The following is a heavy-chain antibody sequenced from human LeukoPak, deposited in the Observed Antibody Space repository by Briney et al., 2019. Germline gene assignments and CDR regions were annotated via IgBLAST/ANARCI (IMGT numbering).Heavy chain of an antibody. CDR2: IIPIFGTA. V-gene: IGHV1-69*13. J-gene: IGHJ4*02. Sequence: ASVKVSCKASGYTFTSYGISWVRQAPGQGLEWMGRIIPIFGTANYAQKFQGRVTITADESTSTAYMELSSLRSEDTAVYYCARFGLGELSPLDYWGQGTLVTVSS. CDR3: ARFGLGELSPLDY. CDR1: GYTFTSYG. D-gene: IGHD3-16*02.